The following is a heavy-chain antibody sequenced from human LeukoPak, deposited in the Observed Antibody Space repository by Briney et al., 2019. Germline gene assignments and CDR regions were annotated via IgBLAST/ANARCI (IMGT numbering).Heavy chain of an antibody. Sequence: SETLSLTCTVSGGSISSYYWSWIRQPPGKGLEWIGYIYYSGSTNHNPSLKSRVTISVDTSKNQFSLKLSSVTAADTAVYYCARWDDNNLGLDYWGQGTLVTVSS. CDR2: IYYSGST. V-gene: IGHV4-59*01. D-gene: IGHD3-16*01. CDR1: GGSISSYY. J-gene: IGHJ4*02. CDR3: ARWDDNNLGLDY.